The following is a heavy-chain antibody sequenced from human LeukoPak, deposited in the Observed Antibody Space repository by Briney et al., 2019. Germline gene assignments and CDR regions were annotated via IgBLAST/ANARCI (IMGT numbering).Heavy chain of an antibody. V-gene: IGHV4-30-2*01. CDR3: ARDDREQLAFDY. D-gene: IGHD6-6*01. J-gene: IGHJ4*02. Sequence: SETLSLTCTVSGGSISSGGYYWSWIRQPPGKGLEWIGYIYHSGSTYYNPSLKSRVTISVDRSKNQFSLKLSSVTAADTAVYYCARDDREQLAFDYWGQGTLVTVSS. CDR2: IYHSGST. CDR1: GGSISSGGYY.